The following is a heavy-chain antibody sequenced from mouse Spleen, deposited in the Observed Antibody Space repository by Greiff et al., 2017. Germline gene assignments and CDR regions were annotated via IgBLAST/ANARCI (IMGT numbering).Heavy chain of an antibody. Sequence: VKVVESGPGLVQPSQSLSITCTVSGFSLTSYGVHWVRQSPGKGLEWLGVIWSGGSTDYNAAFISRLSISKDNSKSQVFFKMNSLQANDTAIYYCARKVVEDWYFDVWGAGTTVTVSS. D-gene: IGHD1-1*01. V-gene: IGHV2-2*02. CDR1: GFSLTSYG. CDR3: ARKVVEDWYFDV. J-gene: IGHJ1*01. CDR2: IWSGGST.